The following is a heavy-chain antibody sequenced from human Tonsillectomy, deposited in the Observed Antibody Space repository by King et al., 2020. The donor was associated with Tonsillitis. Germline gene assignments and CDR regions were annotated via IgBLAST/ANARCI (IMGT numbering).Heavy chain of an antibody. CDR3: ARESSGGSGTEYYYYYYGMDV. V-gene: IGHV3-7*03. CDR1: GFTFSSYW. Sequence: VQLVESGGGLVQPGGSLRLSCAASGFTFSSYWMSWVRQAPGKGLEWVASIKQDGSEKYDVDSVKGRFTISRDNAKNSLYLQMNSLRAEDTAVYYCARESSGGSGTEYYYYYYGMDVWGQGTTVTVSS. D-gene: IGHD6-19*01. J-gene: IGHJ6*02. CDR2: IKQDGSEK.